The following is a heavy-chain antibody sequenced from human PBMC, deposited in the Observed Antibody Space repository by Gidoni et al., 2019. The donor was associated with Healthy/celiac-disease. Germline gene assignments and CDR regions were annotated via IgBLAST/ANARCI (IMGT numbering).Heavy chain of an antibody. V-gene: IGHV4-34*01. CDR3: AREGDYGGNEHFDY. CDR1: GGSFRGYY. Sequence: QVQLQQWGAGLLKPSETLSLTCAVYGGSFRGYYWRWIRQPPGTGLEWIGEINHSGSTNYNPSLKSRVTISVDTSKNQFSLKLSSVTAADTAVYYCAREGDYGGNEHFDYWGQGTLVTVSS. J-gene: IGHJ4*02. CDR2: INHSGST. D-gene: IGHD4-17*01.